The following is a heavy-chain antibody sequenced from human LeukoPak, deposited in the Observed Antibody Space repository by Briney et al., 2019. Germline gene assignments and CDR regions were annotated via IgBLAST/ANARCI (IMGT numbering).Heavy chain of an antibody. V-gene: IGHV4-30-4*08. D-gene: IGHD5-18*01. CDR2: IYYSGST. J-gene: IGHJ4*02. CDR1: GGSISSGDYY. CDR3: ARVDTAMVSHDY. Sequence: SQTLSFTCTVSGGSISSGDYYWSWIRQPPGKGLEWIGYIYYSGSTYYNPSLKSRVTISVDTSKNQFSLKLSSVTAADTAVYYCARVDTAMVSHDYWGQGTLVTVSS.